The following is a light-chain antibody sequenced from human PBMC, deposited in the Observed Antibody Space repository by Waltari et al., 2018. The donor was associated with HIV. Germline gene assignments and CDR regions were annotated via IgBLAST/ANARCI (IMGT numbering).Light chain of an antibody. CDR3: RQRSSWPNT. Sequence: DIVLTQSPAILSLSPGVRATLSCRASQSVDIYLAWYQQKPGQAPRLLIYDASTRATGIPARFSGSGSGTDFTLTITSLEPEDFAVYYCRQRSSWPNTFGQGTKLEIK. J-gene: IGKJ2*01. V-gene: IGKV3-11*01. CDR1: QSVDIY. CDR2: DAS.